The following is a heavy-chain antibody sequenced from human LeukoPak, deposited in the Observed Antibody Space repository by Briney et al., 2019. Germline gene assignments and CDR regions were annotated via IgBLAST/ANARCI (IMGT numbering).Heavy chain of an antibody. V-gene: IGHV4-34*01. D-gene: IGHD3-22*01. CDR3: ARHPGVYDSSGYYIPFDY. Sequence: SETLSLTCAVYGGSFSGYYWSWIRQPLGKGLEWIGEINHSGSTNYNPSLKSRVTISVDTSKNQFSLKLSSVTAADTAVYYCARHPGVYDSSGYYIPFDYWGQGTLVTVSS. J-gene: IGHJ4*02. CDR2: INHSGST. CDR1: GGSFSGYY.